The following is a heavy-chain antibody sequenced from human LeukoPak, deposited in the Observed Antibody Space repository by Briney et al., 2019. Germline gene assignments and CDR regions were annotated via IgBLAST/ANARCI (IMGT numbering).Heavy chain of an antibody. CDR1: GYSFTSYW. V-gene: IGHV5-51*03. CDR3: ARLSRDDPRGVYGYYFDY. CDR2: IYPGDSDT. Sequence: PGESLKISCKGSGYSFTSYWIGWVRQMPGKGLEWMGIIYPGDSDTRYSPSFQGQVTISADKSISTAYLQWSSLKASDTAMYYCARLSRDDPRGVYGYYFDYWGQGTLVTVSS. J-gene: IGHJ4*02. D-gene: IGHD5-24*01.